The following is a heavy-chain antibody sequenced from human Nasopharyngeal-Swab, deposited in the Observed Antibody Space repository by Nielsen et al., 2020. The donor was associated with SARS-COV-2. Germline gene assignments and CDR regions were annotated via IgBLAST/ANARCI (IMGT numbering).Heavy chain of an antibody. Sequence: GSLRLSCTVSGGSVSDYYWSWIRQPPGKGLGWLGYISYSGTTNYNPSLKSRVTISVDTSKNQCSLRLSSVTAADTATYYCASLPYCSSDTCYPIDLWGQGTLVTVSS. CDR1: GGSVSDYY. CDR2: ISYSGTT. D-gene: IGHD2-2*01. CDR3: ASLPYCSSDTCYPIDL. V-gene: IGHV4-59*08. J-gene: IGHJ5*02.